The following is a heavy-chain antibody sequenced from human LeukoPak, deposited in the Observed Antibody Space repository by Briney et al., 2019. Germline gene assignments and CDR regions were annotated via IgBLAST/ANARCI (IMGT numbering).Heavy chain of an antibody. CDR1: GYIFTSYA. Sequence: ASVKVSCKPSGYIFTSYAISWVRQAPGQGLEWMGWISAYSGNTDSAQKLQRRLTMTTNTSTSTAYMELSSLRTEDTAVYYCARDSSGWSFDIWGQGTMVTVSS. CDR2: ISAYSGNT. V-gene: IGHV1-18*01. D-gene: IGHD6-19*01. CDR3: ARDSSGWSFDI. J-gene: IGHJ3*02.